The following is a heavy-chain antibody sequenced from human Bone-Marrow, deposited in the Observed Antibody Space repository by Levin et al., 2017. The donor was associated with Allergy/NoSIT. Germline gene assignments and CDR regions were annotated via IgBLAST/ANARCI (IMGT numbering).Heavy chain of an antibody. Sequence: GGSLRLSCTSSGFTFGDHAMSWVRQGPGKGLEWVGFIRSKRFGGTPDYAASVKGRFTISRDDSKSIAYLQMNSLRTEDTAVYYCARVRGPGDGWDVWGQGTTVTVSS. CDR2: IRSKRFGGTP. J-gene: IGHJ6*02. D-gene: IGHD3-10*01. CDR3: ARVRGPGDGWDV. V-gene: IGHV3-49*04. CDR1: GFTFGDHA.